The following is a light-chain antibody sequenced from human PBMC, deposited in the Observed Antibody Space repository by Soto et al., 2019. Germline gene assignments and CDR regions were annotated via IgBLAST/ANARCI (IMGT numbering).Light chain of an antibody. V-gene: IGKV3-15*01. Sequence: EIVLTQSPGTLSLSPGERATLSCRASQSVDINLAWYQQTPGQAPRLLIYGAATRATDMTGTFSGRGSGTEFTLTSSSLQSEDFAVYYCQQYKNWPRTFGQGTKVDI. CDR3: QQYKNWPRT. CDR1: QSVDIN. CDR2: GAA. J-gene: IGKJ1*01.